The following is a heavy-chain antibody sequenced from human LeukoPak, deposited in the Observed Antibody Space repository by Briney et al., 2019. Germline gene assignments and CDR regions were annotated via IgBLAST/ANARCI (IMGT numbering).Heavy chain of an antibody. CDR1: GGSFSGYY. V-gene: IGHV4-34*01. Sequence: SETLSLTCAVSGGSFSGYYWTWIRQPPGKGLEWIGEINHSGSTNYNPSLKSRVTISVDTSKNQFSLQLRSVTAADTAVYYCAREDPQTTVPEGMDVWGQGTTVTVSS. CDR2: INHSGST. D-gene: IGHD4-17*01. CDR3: AREDPQTTVPEGMDV. J-gene: IGHJ6*02.